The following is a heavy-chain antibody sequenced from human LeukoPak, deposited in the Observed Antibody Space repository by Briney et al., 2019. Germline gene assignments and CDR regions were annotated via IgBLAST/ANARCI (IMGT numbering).Heavy chain of an antibody. D-gene: IGHD5-12*01. CDR3: AKLNTATTIDDY. CDR2: FGPEDGET. V-gene: IGHV1-24*01. CDR1: GYTLTELS. Sequence: ASVKVSCKVSGYTLTELSMHWVRQAPGKGLEWMGGFGPEDGETIYAQKFQGRVTMTEDTSTDTAYMELSSLRSEDTAVYYCAKLNTATTIDDYWGQGTLVTVSS. J-gene: IGHJ4*02.